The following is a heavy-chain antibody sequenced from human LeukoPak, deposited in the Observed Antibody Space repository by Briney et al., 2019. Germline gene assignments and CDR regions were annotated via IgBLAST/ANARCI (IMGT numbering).Heavy chain of an antibody. CDR2: INHSGST. CDR1: GGSFSGYY. J-gene: IGHJ5*02. V-gene: IGHV4-34*01. CDR3: ARGQFANWNDQGRWFDP. D-gene: IGHD1-1*01. Sequence: SETLSLTCAVYGGSFSGYYWSWIRQPPGKGLEWIGEINHSGSTNYNPSLKSRVTISVDTSKNQFSLKLSSVTAADTAVYYRARGQFANWNDQGRWFDPWGQGTLVTVSS.